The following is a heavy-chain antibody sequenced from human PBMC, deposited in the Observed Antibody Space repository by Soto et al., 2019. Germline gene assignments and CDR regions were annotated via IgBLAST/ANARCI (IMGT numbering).Heavy chain of an antibody. Sequence: SVKVSCKASGGTFSSYAISWVRQAPGQGLEWMGGIIPIFGTANYAQKFQGRVTITADKSTSTAYMELSSLRSEDTAVYYCASATYYYDSSGYLSGAFDIWGQGTMVTVSS. CDR3: ASATYYYDSSGYLSGAFDI. CDR2: IIPIFGTA. D-gene: IGHD3-22*01. J-gene: IGHJ3*02. CDR1: GGTFSSYA. V-gene: IGHV1-69*06.